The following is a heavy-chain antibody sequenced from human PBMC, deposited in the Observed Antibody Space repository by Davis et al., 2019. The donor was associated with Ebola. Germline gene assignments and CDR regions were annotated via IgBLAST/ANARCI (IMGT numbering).Heavy chain of an antibody. CDR1: GFTFSSYS. D-gene: IGHD7-27*01. V-gene: IGHV3-21*01. J-gene: IGHJ4*02. CDR2: ISGSSSYI. CDR3: ATDKWGPAL. Sequence: GESLKIPCAASGFTFSSYSMNWVRQAPGKGLEWVSSISGSSSYIYYADSVKGRFTISRDNAKNSLYLQMNSLRDEDTAVYYCATDKWGPALWGQGTLVTVSS.